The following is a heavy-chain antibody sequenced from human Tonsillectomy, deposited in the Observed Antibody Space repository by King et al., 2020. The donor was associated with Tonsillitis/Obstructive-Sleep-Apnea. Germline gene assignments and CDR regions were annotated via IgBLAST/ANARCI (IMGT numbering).Heavy chain of an antibody. V-gene: IGHV3-23*04. J-gene: IGHJ4*02. CDR1: GLTFSSYA. CDR2: ISGSGATT. Sequence: VQLVESGGGLVQPGGSLRLSCAASGLTFSSYAMSWVRQAPGKGLEWVSTISGSGATTYYADSAKGRFTISRDNSKNTLYLQMNSLRAEDTAVYYCAKQVAGTRYFDYWGQGTLVTVSS. D-gene: IGHD6-19*01. CDR3: AKQVAGTRYFDY.